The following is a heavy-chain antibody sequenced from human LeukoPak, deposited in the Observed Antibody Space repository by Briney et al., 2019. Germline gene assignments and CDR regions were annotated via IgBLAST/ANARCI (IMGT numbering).Heavy chain of an antibody. CDR2: RNGGST. CDR3: ARGLLWFGEPIYFDY. V-gene: IGHV3-20*04. D-gene: IGHD3-10*01. CDR1: GFTFDDYG. Sequence: RPGGSLRLSCAASGFTFDDYGMSWVRQAPGKGLEWVSGRNGGSTGYTDSVKGRFTISRDNAKNSLYLQMNSLRAEDTAVYYCARGLLWFGEPIYFDYWGQGTLVTVSS. J-gene: IGHJ4*02.